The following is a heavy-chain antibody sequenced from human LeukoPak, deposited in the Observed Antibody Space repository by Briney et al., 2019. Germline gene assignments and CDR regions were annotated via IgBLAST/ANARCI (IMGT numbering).Heavy chain of an antibody. CDR2: IYYSGST. Sequence: SQTLSLTCTVSGGSISSGGYYWSWVRQHPGKGLEWIGYIYYSGSTYYNPSLKSRVTISVDTSKNQFSLKLSSVTAADTAVYYCAREIRIVGATTGYFDYWAREPWSPSPQ. J-gene: IGHJ4*02. CDR1: GGSISSGGYY. CDR3: AREIRIVGATTGYFDY. D-gene: IGHD1-26*01. V-gene: IGHV4-31*03.